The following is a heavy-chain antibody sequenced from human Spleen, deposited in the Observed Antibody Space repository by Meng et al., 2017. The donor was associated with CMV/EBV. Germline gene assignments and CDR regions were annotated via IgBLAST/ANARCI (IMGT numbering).Heavy chain of an antibody. Sequence: GESLKISCAASGFTFSSYAMSWVRPAPGKGLEWVSVIYSGGSSTYYADSVKGRFTISRDNSKNTLYPKMNSLKAEDTAVYYCAKDLVVSNYDYYYYYGMDVRGQGTTVTVSS. CDR2: IYSGGSST. V-gene: IGHV3-23*03. J-gene: IGHJ6*02. CDR3: AKDLVVSNYDYYYYYGMDV. D-gene: IGHD4-11*01. CDR1: GFTFSSYA.